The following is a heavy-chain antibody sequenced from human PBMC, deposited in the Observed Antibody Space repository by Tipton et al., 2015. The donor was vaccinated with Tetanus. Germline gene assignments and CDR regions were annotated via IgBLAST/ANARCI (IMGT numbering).Heavy chain of an antibody. CDR1: DGSTPGFY. CDR3: ARIYDFWSGYYSDH. Sequence: TLSLTCTVSDGSTPGFYWTWIRQSAVKGLEWIGRIYGSGSGSTIYNPSLKSRVAMSMDTSRNQFSLKLSSVTAADTAVYYCARIYDFWSGYYSDHWGQGTLVTVSS. CDR2: IYGSGSGST. V-gene: IGHV4-4*07. J-gene: IGHJ4*02. D-gene: IGHD3-3*01.